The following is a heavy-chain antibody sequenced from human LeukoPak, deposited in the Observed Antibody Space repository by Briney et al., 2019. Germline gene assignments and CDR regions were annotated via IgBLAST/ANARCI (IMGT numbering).Heavy chain of an antibody. V-gene: IGHV3-21*01. Sequence: MPGGSLRLSCAASGFTFSSYSMNWVRQAPGKGLEWVSSISSSSSYIYYADSVKGRFTISRDNAKNSLYLQMNSLRAEDTAVYYCARVRYSYSSSSRAGTDYWGQGTLVTVSS. CDR2: ISSSSSYI. CDR3: ARVRYSYSSSSRAGTDY. CDR1: GFTFSSYS. D-gene: IGHD6-6*01. J-gene: IGHJ4*02.